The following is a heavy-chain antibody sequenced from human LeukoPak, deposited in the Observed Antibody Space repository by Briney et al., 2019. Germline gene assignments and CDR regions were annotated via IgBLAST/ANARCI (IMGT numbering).Heavy chain of an antibody. CDR3: AKEVPYCGGDCSVLVDH. V-gene: IGHV3-23*01. J-gene: IGHJ4*02. CDR2: ISGSGDST. CDR1: GFTFSSYA. Sequence: PGGSLRLSCAASGFTFSSYAMTWVRQAPGKGLEWVSAISGSGDSTYYADSVKGRFTISRDNSKNTLYLQMNSLRADDTAVYYCAKEVPYCGGDCSVLVDHWGQGTLVTVSS. D-gene: IGHD2-21*02.